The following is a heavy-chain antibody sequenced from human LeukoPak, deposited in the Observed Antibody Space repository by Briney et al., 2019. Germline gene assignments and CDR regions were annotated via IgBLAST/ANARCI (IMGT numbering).Heavy chain of an antibody. CDR1: RFTFSSYG. V-gene: IGHV3-23*01. Sequence: GGSLRLSCAASRFTFSSYGMHWVRQAPGKGLEWVSAISGSGGSTYYADSVKGRFTISRDNSKNTLYLQMNSLRAEDTAVYYCAKASAMIVVVSKHFDYWGQGTLVTVSS. CDR2: ISGSGGST. J-gene: IGHJ4*02. D-gene: IGHD3-22*01. CDR3: AKASAMIVVVSKHFDY.